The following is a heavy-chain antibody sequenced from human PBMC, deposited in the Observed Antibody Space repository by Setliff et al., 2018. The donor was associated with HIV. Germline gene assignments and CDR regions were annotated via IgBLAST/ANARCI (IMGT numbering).Heavy chain of an antibody. CDR2: ISGSGGVM. CDR1: GGSVSGYY. J-gene: IGHJ6*03. D-gene: IGHD3-10*01. Sequence: LSLTCAVYGGSVSGYYWSWIRQAPGKGLEWVSYISGSGGVMAYADSVKGRFTISRDNAKNSMYLQMNSLRVEDTATYYCARARGSVGYYGSGTMYHMDVWGKGTTVTVSS. V-gene: IGHV3-11*01. CDR3: ARARGSVGYYGSGTMYHMDV.